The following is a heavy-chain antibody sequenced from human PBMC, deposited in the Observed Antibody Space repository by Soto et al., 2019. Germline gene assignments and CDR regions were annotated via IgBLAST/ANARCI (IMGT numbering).Heavy chain of an antibody. CDR1: GFTFSSYA. V-gene: IGHV3-30-3*01. CDR3: ARDRVTMVRGVIITLKGFDY. D-gene: IGHD3-10*01. CDR2: ISYDGSNK. J-gene: IGHJ4*02. Sequence: QVQLVESGGGVVQPGRSLRLSCAASGFTFSSYAMHWVRQAPGKGLEWVAVISYDGSNKYYADSVKGRFTISRDNSKNTLYLQMNSLRAEDTAVYYCARDRVTMVRGVIITLKGFDYWGQGPLVTVSS.